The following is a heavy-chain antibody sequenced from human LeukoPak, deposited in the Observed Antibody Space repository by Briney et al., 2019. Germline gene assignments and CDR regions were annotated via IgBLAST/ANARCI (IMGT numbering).Heavy chain of an antibody. D-gene: IGHD5-18*01. CDR3: AKEGYRYGYEIDY. Sequence: PGASLRVSCAASGFTFSTYAMSWVRQAPGKGLEWVSAISGSGGSTYYADSVKGRFTISRDNSKNTLYLQMNSLRAEDTAVYYCAKEGYRYGYEIDYWGQGTLVTVSS. CDR1: GFTFSTYA. CDR2: ISGSGGST. V-gene: IGHV3-23*01. J-gene: IGHJ4*02.